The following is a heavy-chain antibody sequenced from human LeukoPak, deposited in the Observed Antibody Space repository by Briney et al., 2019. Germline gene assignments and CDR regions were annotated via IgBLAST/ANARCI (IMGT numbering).Heavy chain of an antibody. J-gene: IGHJ4*02. CDR1: GFTVSSNY. V-gene: IGHV3-53*01. Sequence: GGSLRLPCAASGFTVSSNYMSWVRQAPGKGLEWVSVIYSGGSTYYADSVKGRFTISRDNSKNTLYLQMNGLRAEDTAVYYCARSSDYEEPCFDYWGQGTLVTVSS. CDR3: ARSSDYEEPCFDY. CDR2: IYSGGST. D-gene: IGHD5-12*01.